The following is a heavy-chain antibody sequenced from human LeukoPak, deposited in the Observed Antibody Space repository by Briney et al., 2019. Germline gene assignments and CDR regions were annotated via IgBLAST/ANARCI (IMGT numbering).Heavy chain of an antibody. V-gene: IGHV4-39*01. Sequence: PSETLSLTCSVSGGSISRSSYYWTWIRQSPGRGLEWIGNTYYSGSTLYNPSLKSRVTISVDTSKNQFSLRLTSVTAADTAEYYCARPRGDLWSGYDYWGQGVLVTVSP. CDR3: ARPRGDLWSGYDY. D-gene: IGHD3-3*01. J-gene: IGHJ4*02. CDR2: TYYSGST. CDR1: GGSISRSSYY.